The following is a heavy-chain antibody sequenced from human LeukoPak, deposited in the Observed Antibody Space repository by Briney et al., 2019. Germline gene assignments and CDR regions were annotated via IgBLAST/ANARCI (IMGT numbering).Heavy chain of an antibody. Sequence: SETLSLTCTVSGGSISNYYWSWIRQPAGKGLEWIGRIYTSGTTNYNPSLRSRVTMSVDTSKNLFSLKLSSVTAADTAVYYCARWGPHDAFDIWGQGTMVTVSS. D-gene: IGHD7-27*01. J-gene: IGHJ3*02. CDR3: ARWGPHDAFDI. CDR1: GGSISNYY. CDR2: IYTSGTT. V-gene: IGHV4-4*07.